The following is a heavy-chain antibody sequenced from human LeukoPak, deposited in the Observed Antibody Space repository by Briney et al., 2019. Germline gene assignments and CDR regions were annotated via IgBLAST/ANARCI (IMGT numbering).Heavy chain of an antibody. Sequence: GGSLRLSCAASGFTLSNYWMHWVRQAPGKGLVWVSGITSDGSSTNYADSVKGRFTISRDNAKNTLYLQMNSLRAEDTAVYYCVRSSGFPGYWGQGTLVTVSS. CDR3: VRSSGFPGY. V-gene: IGHV3-74*01. CDR1: GFTLSNYW. J-gene: IGHJ4*02. D-gene: IGHD3-22*01. CDR2: ITSDGSST.